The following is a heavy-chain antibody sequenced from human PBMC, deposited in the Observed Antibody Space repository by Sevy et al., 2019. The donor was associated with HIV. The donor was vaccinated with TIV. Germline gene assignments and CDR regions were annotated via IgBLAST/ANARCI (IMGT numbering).Heavy chain of an antibody. CDR2: IRYDGSNK. D-gene: IGHD6-13*01. J-gene: IGHJ6*03. Sequence: GSLRLSCAASGFTFSSYGMHWVRQAPGKGLEWVAFIRYDGSNKYYADSVKGRFTISRDNSKNTLYLQMNSLRAEDTAVYYCAKDQLGSRFYYYYYMDVWGKGTTVTVSS. V-gene: IGHV3-30*02. CDR1: GFTFSSYG. CDR3: AKDQLGSRFYYYYYMDV.